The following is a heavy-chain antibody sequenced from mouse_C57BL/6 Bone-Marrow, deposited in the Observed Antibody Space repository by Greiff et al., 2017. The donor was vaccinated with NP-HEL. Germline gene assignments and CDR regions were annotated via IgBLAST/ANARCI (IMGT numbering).Heavy chain of an antibody. CDR1: GFSFNTYA. V-gene: IGHV10-1*01. Sequence: DVMLVESGGGLVQPKGSLKLSCAASGFSFNTYAMNWVRQAPGKGLEWVARIRSKSNNYATYYADSVKDRFTISRDDSESMLYLQMNNLKTEDTAMYYCVRAYYYGSSYRYFDVWGTGTTVTVSS. CDR3: VRAYYYGSSYRYFDV. D-gene: IGHD1-1*01. J-gene: IGHJ1*03. CDR2: IRSKSNNYAT.